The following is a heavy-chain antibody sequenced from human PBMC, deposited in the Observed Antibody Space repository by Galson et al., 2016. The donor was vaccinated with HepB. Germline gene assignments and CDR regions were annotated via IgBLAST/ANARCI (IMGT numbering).Heavy chain of an antibody. CDR3: ARDLSGGLSGDSGRRYYSSHYALDV. V-gene: IGHV3-30*04. CDR1: GFTYNNYA. Sequence: SLRLSCAASGFTYNNYAMHWVRQAPGKGLEWVALISYDGSKKYYAHSVKGRFTISRDSSKNALYLQMNSLRGEDTAVFYCARDLSGGLSGDSGRRYYSSHYALDVWGQGTTVTASS. CDR2: ISYDGSKK. D-gene: IGHD6-19*01. J-gene: IGHJ6*02.